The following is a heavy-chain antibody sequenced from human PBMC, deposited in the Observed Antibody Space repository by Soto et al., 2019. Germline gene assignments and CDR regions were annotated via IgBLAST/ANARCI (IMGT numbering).Heavy chain of an antibody. Sequence: QITLKESGPSLVKPTQTLTLTCTFSGFSLTTNGVGVGWIRQSPGEALEWLALIYWDDDKRYSPFLKSRLTISKVTSNNQVILTMPHLDSVHTARYYCAFCVYYGRIWVPAHWGQGPLVTVSS. V-gene: IGHV2-5*02. J-gene: IGHJ4*02. CDR3: AFCVYYGRIWVPAH. CDR2: IYWDDDK. D-gene: IGHD3-10*01. CDR1: GFSLTTNGVG.